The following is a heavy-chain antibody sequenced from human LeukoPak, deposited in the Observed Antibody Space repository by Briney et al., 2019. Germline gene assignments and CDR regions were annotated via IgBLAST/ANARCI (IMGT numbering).Heavy chain of an antibody. Sequence: SETLSLTCTVSGGSISSRSYYWGWIRQPPGKGLEWIGSIYYKGNTYFNPSLKSRVTISEDTSKNQFSLKLNSVTAADTAVYYCARGGGYSSGLSYWGQGALVTVSS. CDR2: IYYKGNT. J-gene: IGHJ4*02. V-gene: IGHV4-39*07. CDR3: ARGGGYSSGLSY. CDR1: GGSISSRSYY. D-gene: IGHD2-15*01.